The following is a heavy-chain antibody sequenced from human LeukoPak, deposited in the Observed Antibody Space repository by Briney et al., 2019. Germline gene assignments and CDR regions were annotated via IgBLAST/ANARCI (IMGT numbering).Heavy chain of an antibody. CDR2: IYYSGST. Sequence: SETLSLTCTVSGGSISSSSYYWGWIRQPPGKGLEWIGSIYYSGSTYYNPSLKSRVTISVDTSKNQFSLKLSSVTAADTAVYYCARPYGSGSYYDAFDIWGQGTMVTVSS. V-gene: IGHV4-39*07. CDR3: ARPYGSGSYYDAFDI. J-gene: IGHJ3*02. D-gene: IGHD3-10*01. CDR1: GGSISSSSYY.